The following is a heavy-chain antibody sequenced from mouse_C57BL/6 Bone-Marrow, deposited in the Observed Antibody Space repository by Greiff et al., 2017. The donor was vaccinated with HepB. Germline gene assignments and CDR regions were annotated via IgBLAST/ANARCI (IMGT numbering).Heavy chain of an antibody. J-gene: IGHJ1*03. D-gene: IGHD2-3*01. CDR2: IDPSDSYT. CDR3: APRWLLQDWYFDV. V-gene: IGHV1-50*01. Sequence: QVQLQQPGAELVQPGASVKLSCKASGFTFTSYWMQWVKQRPGQGLAWIGEIDPSDSYTNYNQKFKGKATLTVDTSSSTAYMQLSSLTSEDSAVYYCAPRWLLQDWYFDVWGTGTTVTVSS. CDR1: GFTFTSYW.